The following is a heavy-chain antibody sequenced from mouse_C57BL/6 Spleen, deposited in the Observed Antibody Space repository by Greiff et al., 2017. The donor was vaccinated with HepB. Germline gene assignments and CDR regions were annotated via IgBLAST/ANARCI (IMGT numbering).Heavy chain of an antibody. D-gene: IGHD1-1*01. CDR3: ARSYYGSEYFDV. V-gene: IGHV1-76*01. Sequence: QVHVKQSGAELVRPGASVKLSCKASGYTFTDYYINWVKQRPGQGLEWIARIYPGGGNTYYNEKFKGKATLTAEKSSSTAYMQLSSLTSEDSAVYFCARSYYGSEYFDVWGTGTTVTVSS. CDR1: GYTFTDYY. CDR2: IYPGGGNT. J-gene: IGHJ1*03.